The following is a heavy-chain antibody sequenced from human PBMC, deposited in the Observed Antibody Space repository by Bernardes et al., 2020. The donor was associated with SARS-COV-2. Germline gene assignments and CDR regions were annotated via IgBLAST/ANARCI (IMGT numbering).Heavy chain of an antibody. D-gene: IGHD3-3*01. V-gene: IGHV3-64*04. Sequence: GGSLRLSCSATGFTFSNYAMHWVRQAPGKGLEYVSAISSNGGTTYYADSVKGRFTISRDNSKNTLYLQMNSLRAEDTAVDYCARDLYDFWSGYFGPVTNYYYYGMDVWGQGTTVTVSS. J-gene: IGHJ6*02. CDR1: GFTFSNYA. CDR2: ISSNGGTT. CDR3: ARDLYDFWSGYFGPVTNYYYYGMDV.